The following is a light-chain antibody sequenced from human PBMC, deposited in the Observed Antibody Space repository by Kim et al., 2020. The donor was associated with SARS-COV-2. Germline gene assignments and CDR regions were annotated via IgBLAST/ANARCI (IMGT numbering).Light chain of an antibody. Sequence: EIVLTQSPATLSLSPGESATLSCRASQSVSTYLAWYQQKPGQTPRLLMYDASKRATGIPVRFSGSGSGTDFTLTISSLEPEDSAVYYCQQRGNWPLTFGGGTKVDIK. V-gene: IGKV3-11*01. CDR3: QQRGNWPLT. J-gene: IGKJ4*01. CDR2: DAS. CDR1: QSVSTY.